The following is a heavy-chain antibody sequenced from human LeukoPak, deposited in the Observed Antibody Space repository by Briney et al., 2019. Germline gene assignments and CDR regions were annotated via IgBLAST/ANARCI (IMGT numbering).Heavy chain of an antibody. CDR3: ARETEPLDYGDSTNLDY. CDR1: GFTFVDYA. CDR2: IGSRTGNI. Sequence: GGSLRLSCTASGFTFVDYAMTWVRQAPGKGLEWVAFIGSRTGNIYYADSVKGRFSISRDNAKDSVYLQMNSLRADDTAVYYCARETEPLDYGDSTNLDYWGQGTLVTVSS. J-gene: IGHJ4*02. D-gene: IGHD4/OR15-4a*01. V-gene: IGHV3-21*01.